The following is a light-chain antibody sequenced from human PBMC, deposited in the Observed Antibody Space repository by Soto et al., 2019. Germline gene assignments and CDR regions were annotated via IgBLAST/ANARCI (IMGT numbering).Light chain of an antibody. CDR1: QTISNY. CDR2: DAS. CDR3: QQSYNTPLT. J-gene: IGKJ4*01. V-gene: IGKV1-39*01. Sequence: DIQMTQSPSSLSVSIGDRVTITCRSSQTISNYLNWYQQKPGKAPNLLIYDASTLQSGVPSRFSGSGSGTDFTLSISSLQPEDFATYYCQQSYNTPLTFGGGTKVEIK.